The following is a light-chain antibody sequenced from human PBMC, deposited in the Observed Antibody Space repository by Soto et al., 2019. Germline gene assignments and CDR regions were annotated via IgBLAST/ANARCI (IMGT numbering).Light chain of an antibody. CDR2: GAS. CDR1: QSVSSN. CDR3: QQYNTWPPLT. V-gene: IGKV3-15*01. J-gene: IGKJ1*01. Sequence: EIVMTQSPATLSVSPGERATLSCRASQSVSSNLAWYQQKPGQAPRLLIYGASTRATGIPASFSGSGSGTEFTLTISSVQSEDFAVYYCQQYNTWPPLTFGQGNKVEIK.